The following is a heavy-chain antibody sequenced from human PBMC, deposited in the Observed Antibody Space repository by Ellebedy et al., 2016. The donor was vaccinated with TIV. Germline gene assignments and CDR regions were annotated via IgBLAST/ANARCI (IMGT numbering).Heavy chain of an antibody. D-gene: IGHD3-10*01. CDR3: ARWFGELLYVRWFDP. CDR2: IYYNGST. CDR1: GDSISSSSNY. V-gene: IGHV4-39*01. J-gene: IGHJ5*02. Sequence: SETLSLTCTVSGDSISSSSNYWGWIRQPPGKGLEWIESIYYNGSTYYNPSLKSRVTISVDTSKSQFSLKLTSVTAADTAVYYCARWFGELLYVRWFDPWGQGTLVTVSS.